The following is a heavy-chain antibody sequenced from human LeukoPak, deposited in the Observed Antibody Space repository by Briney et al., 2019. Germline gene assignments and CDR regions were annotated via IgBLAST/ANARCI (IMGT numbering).Heavy chain of an antibody. J-gene: IGHJ4*02. V-gene: IGHV3-23*01. CDR2: IGASTKT. D-gene: IGHD2-2*01. CDR1: GSTFGNNG. Sequence: GGSLRLSCAASGSTFGNNGMSWVRQAPGKGLDSASTIGASTKTYYVDSVKGRFTISRDNSKNTLYLQMNSLRAEDTAVYYCARRGSTSGSQQGGFDYWGQGTLVTVSS. CDR3: ARRGSTSGSQQGGFDY.